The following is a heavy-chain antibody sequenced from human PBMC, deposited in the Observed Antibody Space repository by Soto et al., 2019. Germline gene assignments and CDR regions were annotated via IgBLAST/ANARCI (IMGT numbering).Heavy chain of an antibody. D-gene: IGHD2-2*01. V-gene: IGHV1-69*13. CDR2: IIPIFGTA. CDR1: GGTFSSYA. J-gene: IGHJ6*02. CDR3: ARYCSSTSCHYYYGMDV. Sequence: ASVKVSCKASGGTFSSYAISWVRQAPGQGLEWMGGIIPIFGTANYAQKFQGRVTITADESTSAAYMELSSLRSEDTAVYYCARYCSSTSCHYYYGMDVWGQGTTVTGSS.